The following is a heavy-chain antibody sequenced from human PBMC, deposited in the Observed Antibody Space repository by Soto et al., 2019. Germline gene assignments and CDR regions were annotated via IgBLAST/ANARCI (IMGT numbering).Heavy chain of an antibody. D-gene: IGHD2-21*01. CDR3: GRDRVMRGNSYYYGMDV. CDR1: GGTFSNFA. Sequence: VLLEQSGAEVKKPGSSVKVSCKTSGGTFSNFAISWVRLAPGQGLEWMGVIIPKFSAPTYAQKFQGRVMITADESTSAAFIGRSSLRSEDTAVYFCGRDRVMRGNSYYYGMDVWGQGTTVIVSS. CDR2: IIPKFSAP. V-gene: IGHV1-69*12. J-gene: IGHJ6*02.